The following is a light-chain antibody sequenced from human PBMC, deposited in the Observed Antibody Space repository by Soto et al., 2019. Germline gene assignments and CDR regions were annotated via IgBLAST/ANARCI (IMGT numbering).Light chain of an antibody. J-gene: IGKJ1*01. V-gene: IGKV1-39*01. Sequence: DIQMTQSPSSLSASVGDRVTITCRASQSISSYLNWYQQKPGKAPKLLIYAASSLQSGLPVRFSGSGSGTDFTLTISSLQPEDFETYYCHQSYSTPWTFGQGTKVEIK. CDR3: HQSYSTPWT. CDR1: QSISSY. CDR2: AAS.